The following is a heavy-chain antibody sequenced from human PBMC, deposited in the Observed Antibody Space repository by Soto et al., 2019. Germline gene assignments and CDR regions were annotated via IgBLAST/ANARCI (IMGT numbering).Heavy chain of an antibody. D-gene: IGHD6-13*01. Sequence: GGSLRLSCAASGFTFSSYSMNWVRQALGKGLEWVSYISSSSSTIYYADSVKGRFTISRDNAKNSLYLQMNSLRAEETAVYYCARHPERIAQIGGIDPWSQGALVTVSS. CDR1: GFTFSSYS. J-gene: IGHJ5*02. CDR2: ISSSSSTI. V-gene: IGHV3-48*01. CDR3: ARHPERIAQIGGIDP.